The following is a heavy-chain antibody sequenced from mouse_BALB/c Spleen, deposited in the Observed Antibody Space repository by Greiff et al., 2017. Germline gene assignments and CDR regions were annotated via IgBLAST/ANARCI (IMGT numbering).Heavy chain of an antibody. D-gene: IGHD4-1*01. J-gene: IGHJ4*01. Sequence: EVKLVESGAELVKPGASVKLSCTASGFNIKDTYMHWVKQRPEPGLEWIGRIDPANGNTKYDPKFQGKATITADTSSNTAYLQLSSLTSEDTAVYYCARGGGTLYAMDYWGQGTSVTVSS. CDR1: GFNIKDTY. CDR3: ARGGGTLYAMDY. V-gene: IGHV14-3*02. CDR2: IDPANGNT.